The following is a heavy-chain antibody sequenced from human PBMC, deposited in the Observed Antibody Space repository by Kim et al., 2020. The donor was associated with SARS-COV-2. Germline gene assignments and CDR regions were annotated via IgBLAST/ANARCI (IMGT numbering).Heavy chain of an antibody. Sequence: RKSRVNISVDTSKNQFSLKLSSVTAADTAVYYCARGYYDILTGYTYYFDYWGQGTLVTVSS. CDR3: ARGYYDILTGYTYYFDY. J-gene: IGHJ4*02. V-gene: IGHV4-39*07. D-gene: IGHD3-9*01.